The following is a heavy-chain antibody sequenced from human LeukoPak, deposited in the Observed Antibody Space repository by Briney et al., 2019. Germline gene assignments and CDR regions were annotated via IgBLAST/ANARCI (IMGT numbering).Heavy chain of an antibody. D-gene: IGHD3-22*01. CDR1: GYTFTSYG. CDR3: ARRTPYYYDSSGYYFFDY. Sequence: ASVKVSCKASGYTFTSYGISWVRQAPGQGLEGMGWISAYNGNTNYAQKLQGRVTMTTDTSTSTAYMELRSLRSDDTAVYYCARRTPYYYDSSGYYFFDYWGQGTLVTVSS. V-gene: IGHV1-18*01. J-gene: IGHJ4*02. CDR2: ISAYNGNT.